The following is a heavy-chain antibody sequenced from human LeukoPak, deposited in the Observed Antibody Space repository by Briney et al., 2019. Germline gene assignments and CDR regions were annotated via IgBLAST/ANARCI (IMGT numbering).Heavy chain of an antibody. Sequence: PGRSLRLSCEASGFTFSSYGIHWVRQAPGKGLEWVAFISKDGINKSYADSVKGRFTGSKDNSKSTLYLQMNSLRTEDTAVYYCAKLGNDAFDTWGQGTMVTVS. CDR3: AKLGNDAFDT. V-gene: IGHV3-30*19. J-gene: IGHJ3*02. CDR2: ISKDGINK. CDR1: GFTFSSYG. D-gene: IGHD1-26*01.